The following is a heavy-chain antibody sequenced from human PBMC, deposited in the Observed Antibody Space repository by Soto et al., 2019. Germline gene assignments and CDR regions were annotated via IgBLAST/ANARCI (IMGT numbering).Heavy chain of an antibody. CDR1: GYTFTSYA. V-gene: IGHV1-3*01. D-gene: IGHD6-13*01. J-gene: IGHJ5*02. Sequence: SVKVSCKASGYTFTSYAMHWGRQAPGQRLEWMGWINAGNGNTKYSQKFQGRVTITRDTSASTAYMELSSLRSEDTAVYYCARDRAAAQFDPWGQGTLVTVSS. CDR3: ARDRAAAQFDP. CDR2: INAGNGNT.